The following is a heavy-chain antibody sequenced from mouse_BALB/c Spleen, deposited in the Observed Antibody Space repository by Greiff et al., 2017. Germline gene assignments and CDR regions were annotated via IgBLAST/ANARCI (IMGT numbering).Heavy chain of an antibody. D-gene: IGHD2-14*01. V-gene: IGHV5-17*02. Sequence: EVMLVESGGGLVQPGGSRKLSCAASGFTFSSFGMHWVRQAPEKGLEWVAYISSGSSTIYYADTVKGRFTISRDNPKNTLFLQMTSLRSEDTAMYYCARYYRYDWYFDVWGAGTTVTVSA. CDR3: ARYYRYDWYFDV. CDR1: GFTFSSFG. J-gene: IGHJ1*01. CDR2: ISSGSSTI.